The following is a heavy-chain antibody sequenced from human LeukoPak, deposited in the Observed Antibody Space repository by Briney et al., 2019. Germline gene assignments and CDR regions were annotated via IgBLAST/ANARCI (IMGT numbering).Heavy chain of an antibody. D-gene: IGHD4-23*01. CDR2: ISGSGGST. J-gene: IGHJ3*02. V-gene: IGHV3-23*01. CDR3: ASFYYNLGYGGFDI. Sequence: GGSLRLSCAASRFTFSNYAMSWVRQAPGKGLKWVSAISGSGGSTYYADSVKGRFTISRDNSKNTLYLQMNSLRAEDTAVYYCASFYYNLGYGGFDIWGQGTMVTVSS. CDR1: RFTFSNYA.